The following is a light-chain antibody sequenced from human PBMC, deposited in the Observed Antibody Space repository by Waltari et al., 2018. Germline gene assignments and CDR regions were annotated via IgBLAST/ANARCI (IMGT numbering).Light chain of an antibody. V-gene: IGKV3-20*01. J-gene: IGKJ2*01. CDR1: QSVSSSY. Sequence: EIGFTQSPGTPSWSPGERATPPRRASQSVSSSYLVWYQQKPGQAPRLLIYGASSRATRIPDRFSGSGSGTDFTLSITRLEPEDFAVYYCQQYGSSRYTFGQGTKLEIK. CDR3: QQYGSSRYT. CDR2: GAS.